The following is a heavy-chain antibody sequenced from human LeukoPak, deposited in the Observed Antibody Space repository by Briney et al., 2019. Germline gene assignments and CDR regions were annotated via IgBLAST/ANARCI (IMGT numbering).Heavy chain of an antibody. CDR1: GGSGGSISSSNY. Sequence: SGTLSLTCAVSGGSGGSISSSNYWSWVRQPPGKGLEWIGEIYHSGSTNYNPSLKSRVTISVDTSKNQFSLKLSSVTAADTAVYYCASDSVQMLYDYVWGSYRYTRATLDYWGQGTLVTVSS. D-gene: IGHD3-16*02. J-gene: IGHJ4*02. CDR3: ASDSVQMLYDYVWGSYRYTRATLDY. V-gene: IGHV4-4*02. CDR2: IYHSGST.